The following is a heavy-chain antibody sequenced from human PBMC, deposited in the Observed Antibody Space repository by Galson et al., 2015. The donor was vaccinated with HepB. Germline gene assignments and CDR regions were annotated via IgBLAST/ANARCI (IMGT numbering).Heavy chain of an antibody. CDR1: GFTFSSYA. CDR2: ISGSGGST. CDR3: ATSPVQGDSSGWYSPPSWYYYGMDV. J-gene: IGHJ6*02. V-gene: IGHV3-23*01. D-gene: IGHD6-19*01. Sequence: SLRLSCAASGFTFSSYAMSWVRQAPGKGLEWVSAISGSGGSTYYADSVKGRFTISRDNSKNTLYLQMNSLRAEDTAVYYCATSPVQGDSSGWYSPPSWYYYGMDVWGQGTTVTVSS.